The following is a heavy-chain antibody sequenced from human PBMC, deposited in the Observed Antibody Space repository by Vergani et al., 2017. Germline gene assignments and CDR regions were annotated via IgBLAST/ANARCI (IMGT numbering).Heavy chain of an antibody. D-gene: IGHD2-8*01. CDR2: VYTSGMT. Sequence: QVQLQESGPRLVRPSQTLSLTCTVSGGSINTGAYYWSWIRQPAGKGLEWIGRVYTSGMTNYNPSLKSRVTILVDRSKSQLSLKLTSVTAGDTAVYFCARMVNAVSYNDFWGHGILVTVSS. J-gene: IGHJ4*01. CDR1: GGSINTGAYY. V-gene: IGHV4-61*02. CDR3: ARMVNAVSYNDF.